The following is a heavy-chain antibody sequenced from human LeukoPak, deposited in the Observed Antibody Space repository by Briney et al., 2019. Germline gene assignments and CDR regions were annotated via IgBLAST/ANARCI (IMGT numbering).Heavy chain of an antibody. J-gene: IGHJ4*02. Sequence: ASVKVSCKASGYTFTSYDINWVRQATGQGLEWMGWMNPNSGNTGYAQKFQGRVTITRNTSISTAYMELSSLRSEDTAVYYCARGDFYGSGSPIWIDYWGQGTLVTVSS. CDR2: MNPNSGNT. V-gene: IGHV1-8*03. CDR1: GYTFTSYD. D-gene: IGHD3-10*01. CDR3: ARGDFYGSGSPIWIDY.